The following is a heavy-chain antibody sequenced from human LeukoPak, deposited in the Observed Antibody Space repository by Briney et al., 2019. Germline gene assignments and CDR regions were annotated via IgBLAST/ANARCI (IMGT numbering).Heavy chain of an antibody. CDR1: GFTFSNAW. D-gene: IGHD5-12*01. Sequence: GGSLRLSCAASGFTFSNAWMSWVRQAPGKGLEWVGRIKSKTDGGTTDYAAPVKGRFTISRDNSKNTLYLQMNSLRAEDTAVYYCARDYPIVATPDRFDYWGQGTLVTVSS. J-gene: IGHJ4*02. V-gene: IGHV3-15*01. CDR2: IKSKTDGGTT. CDR3: ARDYPIVATPDRFDY.